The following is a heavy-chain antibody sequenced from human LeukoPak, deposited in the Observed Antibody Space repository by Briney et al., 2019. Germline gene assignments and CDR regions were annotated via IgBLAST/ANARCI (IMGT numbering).Heavy chain of an antibody. D-gene: IGHD4-17*01. J-gene: IGHJ4*02. CDR1: GGSISSSSYY. CDR2: IYYSGST. Sequence: SETLSLTCTVSGGSISSSSYYWGWIRQPPGKGLEWIGSIYYSGSTYYNPSLKSRVTISVDTSKNQFSLKLSSGTAADTAVYYCARPDGDYIDYWGQGTLVTVSS. CDR3: ARPDGDYIDY. V-gene: IGHV4-39*01.